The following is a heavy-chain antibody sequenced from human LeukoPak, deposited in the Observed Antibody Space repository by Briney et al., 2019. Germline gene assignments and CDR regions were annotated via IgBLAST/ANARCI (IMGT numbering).Heavy chain of an antibody. V-gene: IGHV3-30-3*01. CDR2: ISYDGSNK. CDR1: GFTFSSYA. CDR3: ASGRGHDYGDSI. Sequence: PGGSLRLSCAASGFTFSSYAMHWVRQAPGKGLEWVAVISYDGSNKYYADSVKGRFTISRDNSKNTLYLQMNSLRAEDTALYYCASGRGHDYGDSIWGQGTLVSVSS. J-gene: IGHJ4*02. D-gene: IGHD4-17*01.